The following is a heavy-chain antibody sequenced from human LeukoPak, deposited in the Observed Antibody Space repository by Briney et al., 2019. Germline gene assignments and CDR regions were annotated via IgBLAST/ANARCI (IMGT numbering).Heavy chain of an antibody. V-gene: IGHV3-53*04. Sequence: PGGSLRLSCAASGFTVSSNYMSWVRQAPGKGLGWVSVIYSGGSTYYADSVKGRFTISRHNSKNTLYLQMNSLRAEDTAAYYCARSLAVAGTLDAFDIWGQGTMVTVSS. CDR1: GFTVSSNY. D-gene: IGHD6-19*01. J-gene: IGHJ3*02. CDR3: ARSLAVAGTLDAFDI. CDR2: IYSGGST.